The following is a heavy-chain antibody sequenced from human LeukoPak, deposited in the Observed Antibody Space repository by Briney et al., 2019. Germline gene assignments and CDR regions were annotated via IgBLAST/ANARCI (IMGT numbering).Heavy chain of an antibody. V-gene: IGHV3-21*01. CDR1: GFTFGGYT. D-gene: IGHD3-16*02. J-gene: IGHJ4*02. Sequence: AGGSLRLSCAASGFTFGGYTMSWVRQAPGKGLQWVSTITSGGDYMYYADPVKGRFTISRDDSKNSLYLHMNSPRAEDTAVYYCARVSIFGVVIANDYWGQGTVVTVSS. CDR3: ARVSIFGVVIANDY. CDR2: ITSGGDYM.